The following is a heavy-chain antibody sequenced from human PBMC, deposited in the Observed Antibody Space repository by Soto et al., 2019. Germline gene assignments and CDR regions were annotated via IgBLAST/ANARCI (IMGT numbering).Heavy chain of an antibody. D-gene: IGHD6-19*01. V-gene: IGHV4-59*01. Sequence: PSETLSLTCTVSGGSISGYYWTWIRQPPGKGLEWIGYIFYSGVTNYNPSLKSRVTLSVDTSKNQISLKLRYVTAAVTAVYYCARVGSSGWSPDYWGRGTLVTVSS. CDR3: ARVGSSGWSPDY. J-gene: IGHJ4*02. CDR1: GGSISGYY. CDR2: IFYSGVT.